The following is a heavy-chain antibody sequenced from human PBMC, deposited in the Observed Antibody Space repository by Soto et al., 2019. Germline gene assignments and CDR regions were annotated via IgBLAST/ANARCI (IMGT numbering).Heavy chain of an antibody. D-gene: IGHD5-12*01. CDR3: ARGRRWLPNA. J-gene: IGHJ5*02. CDR1: GGSFSGYY. Sequence: QVQLQQWGAGLLKPSEPLSLTCAVYGGSFSGYYWSWIRQPPGKGLEWIGEINHSGSTNYNPSLKSRVTISVDTSKNQFALKLSSVTAADTAVYYCARGRRWLPNAWGQGTLVTVSS. V-gene: IGHV4-34*01. CDR2: INHSGST.